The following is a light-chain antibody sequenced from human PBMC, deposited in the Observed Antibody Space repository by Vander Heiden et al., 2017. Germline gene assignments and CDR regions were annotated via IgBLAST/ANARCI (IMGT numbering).Light chain of an antibody. V-gene: IGLV3-21*02. CDR3: QVWDSGSDHPVL. CDR1: NIGHKS. J-gene: IGLJ2*01. Sequence: SYVLTQAPSASVAPGQTARISCAGNNIGHKSVLWYRQKPGQAPVLVVNDDSGRPSGIPERFSASKSGNTATLSISRVEAGDEADYFCQVWDSGSDHPVLFGGGTKVTVL. CDR2: DDS.